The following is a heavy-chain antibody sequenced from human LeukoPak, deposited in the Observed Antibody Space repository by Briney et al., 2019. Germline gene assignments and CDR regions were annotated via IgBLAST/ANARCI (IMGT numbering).Heavy chain of an antibody. J-gene: IGHJ4*02. D-gene: IGHD5-12*01. V-gene: IGHV3-30*18. CDR1: GLTFSSYG. CDR3: AKDSGYDGY. CDR2: ISYDGSNK. Sequence: GGSLRLSCAASGLTFSSYGMHWVRQAPGKGLEWVAVISYDGSNKYYADSVKGRFTISRDNSKNTLYLQMNSPRAEDTAVYYCAKDSGYDGYWGEGTLVTVSS.